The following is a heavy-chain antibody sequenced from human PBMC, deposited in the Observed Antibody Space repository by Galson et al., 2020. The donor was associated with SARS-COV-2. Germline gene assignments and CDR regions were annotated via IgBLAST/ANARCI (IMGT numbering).Heavy chain of an antibody. CDR2: INPEGSRT. Sequence: TGGSLRPSCAVSGFTFSSYWMHWVRQVPGKGLEWVSRINPEGSRTTYADSVMGRFTISRDNAKNTLFLELNSLRAEDTALYYCARVSAGYYDSSGYGGYNYYGMDVWGQGTTATVSS. CDR1: GFTFSSYW. CDR3: ARVSAGYYDSSGYGGYNYYGMDV. V-gene: IGHV3-74*03. J-gene: IGHJ6*02. D-gene: IGHD3-22*01.